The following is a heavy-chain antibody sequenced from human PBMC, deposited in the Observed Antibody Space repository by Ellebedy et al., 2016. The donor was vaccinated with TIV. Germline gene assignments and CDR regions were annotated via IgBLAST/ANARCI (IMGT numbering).Heavy chain of an antibody. D-gene: IGHD6-19*01. CDR2: INGDESIT. J-gene: IGHJ1*01. CDR1: GFTFSTYW. V-gene: IGHV3-74*01. CDR3: AMTNGWQYFQR. Sequence: PGRSLRLSCAASGFTFSTYWMHWVRQAPGRGLVWVSRINGDESITNHADSVKGRFTISRDNAKNTLYLQMNSLRAEDTAVYYCAMTNGWQYFQRWGQGTLVTVSS.